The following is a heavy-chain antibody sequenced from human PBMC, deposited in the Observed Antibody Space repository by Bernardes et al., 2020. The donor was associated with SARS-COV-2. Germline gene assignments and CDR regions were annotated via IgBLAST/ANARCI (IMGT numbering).Heavy chain of an antibody. V-gene: IGHV1-46*01. CDR3: ARDSWDSSSWVFLGLTPAWGTANLLDY. J-gene: IGHJ4*02. D-gene: IGHD6-13*01. Sequence: ASVKVSCKASGYTFTSYYMHWVRQAPGQGLEWMGIINPSGGSTSYAQKFQGRVTMTRDTSTSTVYMELSSLRSEDTAVYYCARDSWDSSSWVFLGLTPAWGTANLLDYWGQGTLVTVSS. CDR2: INPSGGST. CDR1: GYTFTSYY.